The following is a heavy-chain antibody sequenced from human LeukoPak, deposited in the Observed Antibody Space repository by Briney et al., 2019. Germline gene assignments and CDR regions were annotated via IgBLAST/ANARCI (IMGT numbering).Heavy chain of an antibody. CDR1: GFSLSTSGVG. CDR2: IYWNDDK. J-gene: IGHJ4*02. D-gene: IGHD3-10*01. CDR3: ARFITMVRGVIQRDFDY. Sequence: SGPTLVNPTQTLTLTCTLSGFSLSTSGVGVGWIRQPPGKALEWLALIYWNDDKRYSPSLKSRLTITKDTSKNQVVLTMTNMDPVDTATYYCARFITMVRGVIQRDFDYWGQGTLVTVSS. V-gene: IGHV2-5*01.